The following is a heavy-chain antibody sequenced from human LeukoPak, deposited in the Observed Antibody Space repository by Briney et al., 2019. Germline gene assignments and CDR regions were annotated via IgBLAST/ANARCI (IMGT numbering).Heavy chain of an antibody. CDR3: AKGFTQVLVPAYMDV. J-gene: IGHJ6*03. Sequence: PGGSLRLSCAASGFTFSSYGMHWVRQAPGKGLEWVAFIRYDGSNKYYADSVKGRFTISRDNSKNTLYLQMNSLRAEDTAVYYCAKGFTQVLVPAYMDVWGKGTTVTISS. D-gene: IGHD3-3*01. CDR1: GFTFSSYG. V-gene: IGHV3-30*02. CDR2: IRYDGSNK.